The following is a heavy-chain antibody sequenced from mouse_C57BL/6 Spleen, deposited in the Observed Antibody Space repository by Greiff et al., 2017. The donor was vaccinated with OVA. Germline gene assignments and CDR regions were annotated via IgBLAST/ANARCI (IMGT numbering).Heavy chain of an antibody. CDR3: ARIAYYYGSSYDAMDY. D-gene: IGHD1-1*01. Sequence: VKLMESGPGLVAPSQSLSITCTVSGFSLTSYAISWVRQPPGKGLEWLGVIWTGGGTNYNSALKSRLSISKHNSKSQVFLKMNSLQTDDTARYYCARIAYYYGSSYDAMDYWGQGTSVTVSS. CDR2: IWTGGGT. V-gene: IGHV2-9-1*01. CDR1: GFSLTSYA. J-gene: IGHJ4*01.